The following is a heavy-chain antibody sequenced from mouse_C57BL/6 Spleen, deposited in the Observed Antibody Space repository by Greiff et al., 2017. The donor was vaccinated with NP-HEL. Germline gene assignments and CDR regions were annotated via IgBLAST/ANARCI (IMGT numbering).Heavy chain of an antibody. CDR1: GFTFSSYA. Sequence: EVHLVESGGGLVKPGGSLKLSCAASGFTFSSYAMSWVRQTPEKRLEWVATISDGGSYTYYPDNVKGRFTISRDNAKNNLYLQMSHLKSEDTAMYYCARGTGPAWFAYWGQGTLVTVSA. J-gene: IGHJ3*01. V-gene: IGHV5-4*01. CDR2: ISDGGSYT. CDR3: ARGTGPAWFAY. D-gene: IGHD4-1*01.